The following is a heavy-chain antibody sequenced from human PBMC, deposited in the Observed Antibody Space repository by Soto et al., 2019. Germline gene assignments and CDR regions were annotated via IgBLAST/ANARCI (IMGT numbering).Heavy chain of an antibody. V-gene: IGHV5-51*01. CDR2: IYPGDSDT. CDR3: AIPAPLRAAHDAFDI. CDR1: GYSFTSYW. J-gene: IGHJ3*02. D-gene: IGHD6-6*01. Sequence: HGESLKISCKGSGYSFTSYWIGWVRQMPGKGLEWMGIIYPGDSDTRYSPSFQGQVTISGDKSISTAYLQWSSLKASDTAMYYCAIPAPLRAAHDAFDIWGQGTMVTVSS.